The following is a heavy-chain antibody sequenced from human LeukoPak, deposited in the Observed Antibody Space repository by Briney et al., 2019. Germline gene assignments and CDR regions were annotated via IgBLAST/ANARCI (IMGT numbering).Heavy chain of an antibody. J-gene: IGHJ4*02. CDR2: INPNTGGA. CDR1: GYTFSGHY. CDR3: ARDSDDAISTVCDY. V-gene: IGHV1-2*02. D-gene: IGHD4-17*01. Sequence: GASVRVSCKASGYTFSGHYIHWVRQAPGQGLVWMGWINPNTGGAHFTQSFQGRVTMTGDTSISTVYMELTRLTSDDTAVYYCARDSDDAISTVCDYWGQGTLVTVSS.